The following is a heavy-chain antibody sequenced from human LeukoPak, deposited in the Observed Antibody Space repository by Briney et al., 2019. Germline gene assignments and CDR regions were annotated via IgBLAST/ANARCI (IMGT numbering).Heavy chain of an antibody. J-gene: IGHJ4*02. V-gene: IGHV1-46*01. CDR3: ARGGTAMVARDYFDY. CDR2: INPSGGST. Sequence: GASVRVSCKASGYTFTSYYMHWVRQAPGQGLEWMGIINPSGGSTSYAQKFQGRVTMTRDTSTSTVYMELSSLRSEDTAVYYCARGGTAMVARDYFDYWGQGTLVTVSS. CDR1: GYTFTSYY. D-gene: IGHD5-18*01.